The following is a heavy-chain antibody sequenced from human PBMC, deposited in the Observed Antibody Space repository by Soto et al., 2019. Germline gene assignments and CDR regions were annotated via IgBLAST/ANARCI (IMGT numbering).Heavy chain of an antibody. Sequence: QVQLQESGPGLVEPSETLSLTCTVSGDSMSSYYWSWIRQSAEKGLEWIGRISATGTTSYIPSLKSRITLSVDTSKNKFYRNLKFVTAADTAVYFCARDQSVAADFWGQGTVVTVS. V-gene: IGHV4-4*07. D-gene: IGHD2-21*01. CDR3: ARDQSVAADF. CDR2: ISATGTT. J-gene: IGHJ3*01. CDR1: GDSMSSYY.